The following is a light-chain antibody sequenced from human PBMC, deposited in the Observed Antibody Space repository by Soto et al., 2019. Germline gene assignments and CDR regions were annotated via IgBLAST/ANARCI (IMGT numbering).Light chain of an antibody. CDR3: HQYVSSWT. CDR1: QSVPNSR. Sequence: EIVLTQSPDTLSLSPGERATLSCRASQSVPNSRLAWYQQKPGQAPSLVISDTSIRATGIPDRFSGGGSGTDFTLTISRLEPEDFAVYYCHQYVSSWTFGQGTRLEIK. J-gene: IGKJ5*01. CDR2: DTS. V-gene: IGKV3-20*01.